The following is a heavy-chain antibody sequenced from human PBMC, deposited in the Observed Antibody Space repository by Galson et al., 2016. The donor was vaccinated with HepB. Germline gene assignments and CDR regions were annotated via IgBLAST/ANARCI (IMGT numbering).Heavy chain of an antibody. Sequence: SLRLSCAASGFTFSSYYMNWVRQAPGKGLEWVSSISSSSSYIYYADSVKGRFTISRDNAKKSLILQMNSLRAEDTAVYFRARKEYSGYDWYFDLWGRGTLVTVSS. J-gene: IGHJ2*01. CDR2: ISSSSSYI. CDR3: ARKEYSGYDWYFDL. D-gene: IGHD5-12*01. CDR1: GFTFSSYY. V-gene: IGHV3-21*01.